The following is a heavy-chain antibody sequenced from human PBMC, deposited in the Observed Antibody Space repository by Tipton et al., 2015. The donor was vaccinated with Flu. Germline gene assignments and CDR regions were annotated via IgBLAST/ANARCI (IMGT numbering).Heavy chain of an antibody. Sequence: SLRLSCAASGFTFSSYAMSWVRQAPGKGLEWVSAISRGGDNTFYADSVKGRFTISRDNSKNTLYLQMNSLRVEDTAIYYCAKDLHGDYADYFDYWGQGTLVTVSS. V-gene: IGHV3-23*01. CDR3: AKDLHGDYADYFDY. CDR1: GFTFSSYA. CDR2: ISRGGDNT. J-gene: IGHJ4*02. D-gene: IGHD4-17*01.